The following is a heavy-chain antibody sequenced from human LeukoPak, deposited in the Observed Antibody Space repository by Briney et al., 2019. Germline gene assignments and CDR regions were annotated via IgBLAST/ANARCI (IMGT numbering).Heavy chain of an antibody. CDR2: IYYSGST. CDR3: ASYYYDSSAYYEPFDY. D-gene: IGHD3-22*01. CDR1: GGSISSSSYY. J-gene: IGHJ4*02. V-gene: IGHV4-39*01. Sequence: SETLSLTCTVSGGSISSSSYYWGWIRQPPRKGLEWIGSIYYSGSTYYNPSLKSRVTISVDTSKNQFSLKLSSVTAADTAVYYSASYYYDSSAYYEPFDYWGQGTLVTVSS.